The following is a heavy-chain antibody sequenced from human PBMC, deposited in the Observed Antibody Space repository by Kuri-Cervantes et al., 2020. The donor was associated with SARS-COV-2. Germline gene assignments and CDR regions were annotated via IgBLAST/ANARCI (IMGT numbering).Heavy chain of an antibody. CDR2: IYSGGST. J-gene: IGHJ5*02. V-gene: IGHV3-53*05. CDR3: AKEGPSVGWFDP. CDR1: GFTVSSNY. Sequence: GGSLRLSCAASGFTVSSNYMTWVRQAPGKGLEWVSVIYSGGSTYYADSVKGRFTISRDNAKNSLYLQMNSLRAEDTALYYCAKEGPSVGWFDPWGQGTLVTVSS.